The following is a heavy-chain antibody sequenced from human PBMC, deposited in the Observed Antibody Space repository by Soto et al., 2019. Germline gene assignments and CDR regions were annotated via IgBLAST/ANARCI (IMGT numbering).Heavy chain of an antibody. CDR3: ARCVSGYYSGFDH. CDR1: GGSISDYY. V-gene: IGHV4-59*01. Sequence: QVQLQESSPGLVKPSETLSLTCNVSGGSISDYYWSWIRQPPGKGLEWIGNIHYSGSTKYKPSLTPRVTISVDTSKNQFSLKLRAVTAADTAMYYCARCVSGYYSGFDHWGQGTLVTVSS. CDR2: IHYSGST. J-gene: IGHJ4*02. D-gene: IGHD3-22*01.